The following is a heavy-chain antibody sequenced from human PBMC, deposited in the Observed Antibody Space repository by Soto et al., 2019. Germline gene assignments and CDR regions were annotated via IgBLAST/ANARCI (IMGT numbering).Heavy chain of an antibody. CDR2: INPSGGST. CDR3: TSSIGAVGSRFDY. D-gene: IGHD6-13*01. CDR1: GYTFTSCY. V-gene: IGHV1-46*01. J-gene: IGHJ4*02. Sequence: ASVKVSCKASGYTFTSCYIHWVRQAPGQGLEWMGIINPSGGSTSYAQKFQGRVTMTRDTPTSTVYMELSRLRSEDTAVYYCTSSIGAVGSRFDYWGQGIPVTVSS.